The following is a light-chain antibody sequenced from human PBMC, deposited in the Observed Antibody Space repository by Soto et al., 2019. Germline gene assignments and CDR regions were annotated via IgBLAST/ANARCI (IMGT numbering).Light chain of an antibody. CDR2: LTRDGSH. CDR3: QTWGTGIKV. J-gene: IGLJ2*01. V-gene: IGLV4-69*01. Sequence: QPVLTQSPSASAPLGASVKLTCTLSSGHGSYAIAWHQQQPERGPRYLMTLTRDGSHTKGDGIPDRFSGSSSGAERYLTISSLQSEDEADYYCQTWGTGIKVFGGGTKLTVL. CDR1: SGHGSYA.